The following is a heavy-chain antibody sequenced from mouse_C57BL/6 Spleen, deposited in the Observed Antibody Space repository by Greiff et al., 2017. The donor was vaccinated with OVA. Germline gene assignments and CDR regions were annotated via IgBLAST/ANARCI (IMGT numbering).Heavy chain of an antibody. Sequence: EVKLVESGPGLVKPSQSLSLTCSVTGYSITSGYYWNWIRQFPGNKLEWMGYISYDGSNNYNPSLKNRISITRDTSKNQFFLKLNSVTTEDTATYYCARDNWGFDYWGQGTTLTVSS. CDR1: GYSITSGYY. J-gene: IGHJ2*01. V-gene: IGHV3-6*01. CDR2: ISYDGSN. D-gene: IGHD4-1*01. CDR3: ARDNWGFDY.